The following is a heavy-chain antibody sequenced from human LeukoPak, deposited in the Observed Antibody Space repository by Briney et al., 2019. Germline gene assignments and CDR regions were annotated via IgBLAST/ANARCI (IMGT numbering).Heavy chain of an antibody. CDR1: GFTFSSYD. V-gene: IGHV3-23*01. CDR2: IRPSGDNT. J-gene: IGHJ4*02. D-gene: IGHD2-21*02. Sequence: GGALRLSCAASGFTFSSYDVTWVRQAPGRGLEWVSSIRPSGDNTYYGDSVKGRFTISRDDSKNTLYLQINSLRAEDTAVYYCARGVVVTASTAHYFDYWGQGTLVTVSS. CDR3: ARGVVVTASTAHYFDY.